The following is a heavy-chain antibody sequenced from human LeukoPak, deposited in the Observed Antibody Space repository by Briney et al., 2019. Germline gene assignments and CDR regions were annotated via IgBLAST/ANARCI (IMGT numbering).Heavy chain of an antibody. CDR1: GGTFSSYA. CDR3: ARDWGCSGGSCSDCFDP. V-gene: IGHV1-69*13. CDR2: IIPMFGTA. J-gene: IGHJ5*02. D-gene: IGHD2-15*01. Sequence: ASVKVSCKASGGTFSSYAISWVRQAPGQGLEWMGGIIPMFGTANYAQKFQGRVTITADESTSTAYMELRSLRFDDTAVYYCARDWGCSGGSCSDCFDPWGQGTLVTVSS.